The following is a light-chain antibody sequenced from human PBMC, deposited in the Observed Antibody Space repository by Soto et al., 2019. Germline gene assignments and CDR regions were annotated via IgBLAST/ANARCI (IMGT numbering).Light chain of an antibody. J-gene: IGLJ2*01. V-gene: IGLV1-51*02. CDR3: GTWDSSLSAVV. CDR2: KNN. Sequence: QSVLTQPPSVSAAPGQKVTISCSGSSSNIGNNYVSWYQQLPETAPKLLISKNNKRPSGIPDRFSGSKSGTSATLGITGLQTGDEADYYCGTWDSSLSAVVFGGGTKLTVL. CDR1: SSNIGNNY.